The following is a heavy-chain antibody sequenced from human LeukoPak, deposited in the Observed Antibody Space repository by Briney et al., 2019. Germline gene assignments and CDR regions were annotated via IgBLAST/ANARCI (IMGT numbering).Heavy chain of an antibody. CDR3: AKPFWSGDFDY. D-gene: IGHD3-3*01. Sequence: GGSLRLSCAASGFTFSSFAMNWVRQAPGKGLEWVSAISGSGSSTYYADSVKGRFTISRDNSKNTLYLQMNSLRAEDTAVYYCAKPFWSGDFDYWGQGTLVTVSS. V-gene: IGHV3-23*01. CDR2: ISGSGSST. CDR1: GFTFSSFA. J-gene: IGHJ4*02.